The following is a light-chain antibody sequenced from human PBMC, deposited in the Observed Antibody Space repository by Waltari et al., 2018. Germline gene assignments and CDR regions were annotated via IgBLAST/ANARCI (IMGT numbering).Light chain of an antibody. CDR3: LVWHSTIDHQGV. V-gene: IGLV3-21*04. CDR1: RIGSKS. J-gene: IGLJ2*01. CDR2: YDS. Sequence: SYVVTQSPSVSVAPGETARITCGGDRIGSKSVNWYQQRPGQAPVLVISYDSDRPSGIPGRFSGSNSGNTATLTISWVEAEDEADYYCLVWHSTIDHQGVFGGGTKLTVL.